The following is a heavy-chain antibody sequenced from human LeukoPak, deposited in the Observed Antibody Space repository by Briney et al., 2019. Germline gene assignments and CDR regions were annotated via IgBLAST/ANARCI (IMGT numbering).Heavy chain of an antibody. CDR3: ARSHLLAQKGYFDY. J-gene: IGHJ4*02. D-gene: IGHD2-15*01. CDR1: GFPFTTYA. CDR2: VSNSGTDT. V-gene: IGHV3-23*05. Sequence: GGSLRPSCAAPGFPFTTYAMSWVRQAPGKGLGWGSTVSNSGTDTGKADAGRVQFTVSRYNSRNTVFLQMNSLRAEDTAVYYCARSHLLAQKGYFDYWGQGTLVTVSS.